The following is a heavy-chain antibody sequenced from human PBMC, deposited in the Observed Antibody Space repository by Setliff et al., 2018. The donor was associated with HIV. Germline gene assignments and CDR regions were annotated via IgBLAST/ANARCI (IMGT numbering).Heavy chain of an antibody. J-gene: IGHJ4*02. CDR1: GYTFTSYW. CDR2: IYPGDSDT. CDR3: ARRASKASLDY. Sequence: PGASLKISCKGSGYTFTSYWIGWVRQMPGKGLEWMGIIYPGDSDTRYSPSFQGRVTISADKSINTAYLQWSSLPASDTAMYYCARRASKASLDYWGQGTLVTVSS. V-gene: IGHV5-51*01.